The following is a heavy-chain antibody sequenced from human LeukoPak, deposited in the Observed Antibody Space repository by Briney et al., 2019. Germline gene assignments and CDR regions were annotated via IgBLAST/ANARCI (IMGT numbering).Heavy chain of an antibody. CDR2: TYYRSKWHN. D-gene: IGHD6-13*01. V-gene: IGHV6-1*01. Sequence: SQTLSLTCDISGDSVSSNSAGWNWIRQSPSRGLEWLGRTYYRSKWHNDYAEFVKSRIIINPDTSKNQFSLHLNSVTPEDTAVYYCVRGSGDSSNWPPYNWFDPWGQGTLVTVSS. CDR3: VRGSGDSSNWPPYNWFDP. J-gene: IGHJ5*02. CDR1: GDSVSSNSAG.